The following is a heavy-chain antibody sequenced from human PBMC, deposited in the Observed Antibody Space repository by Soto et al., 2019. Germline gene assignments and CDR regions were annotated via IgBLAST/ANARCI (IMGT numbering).Heavy chain of an antibody. CDR1: GGTFSGYY. Sequence: SETLSLTCAVYGGTFSGYYWSWIRQPPGKGLEWIGEINHSGSTNYNPSLKSRVTISVDTSKNQFSLKLSSVTAADTAVYYCARREKLERRGHFDYWGQGTLVTVSS. J-gene: IGHJ4*02. V-gene: IGHV4-34*01. CDR3: ARREKLERRGHFDY. CDR2: INHSGST. D-gene: IGHD1-1*01.